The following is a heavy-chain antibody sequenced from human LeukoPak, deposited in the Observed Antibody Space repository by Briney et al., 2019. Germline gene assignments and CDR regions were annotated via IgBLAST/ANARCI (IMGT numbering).Heavy chain of an antibody. CDR3: ARGLTYYYGSGSYYHNNWFDP. Sequence: PSETLSLTCAVYGGSFSGYYWGWIRQPPGKGLEWIGEINHSGSTNYNPSLKSRVTISVDTSKNQFSLKLSSVTAADTAVYYCARGLTYYYGSGSYYHNNWFDPWGQGTLVTVSS. V-gene: IGHV4-34*01. J-gene: IGHJ5*02. D-gene: IGHD3-10*01. CDR1: GGSFSGYY. CDR2: INHSGST.